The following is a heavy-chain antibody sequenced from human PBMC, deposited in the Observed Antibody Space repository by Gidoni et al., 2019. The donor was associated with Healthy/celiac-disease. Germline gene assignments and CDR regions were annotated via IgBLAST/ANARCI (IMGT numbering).Heavy chain of an antibody. Sequence: EVQLLESGGGLVQPGGSLRLSCAASGFTFSSYAMSWVRQAPGKGLELVAAISCSGGITDYADSVKGRFPISRDNSKNTLYLQMNSLRAEDTAVYYCAKDPSGSSGYLSPWWGQGTLVTVSS. CDR2: ISCSGGIT. CDR1: GFTFSSYA. D-gene: IGHD3-22*01. V-gene: IGHV3-23*01. J-gene: IGHJ4*02. CDR3: AKDPSGSSGYLSPW.